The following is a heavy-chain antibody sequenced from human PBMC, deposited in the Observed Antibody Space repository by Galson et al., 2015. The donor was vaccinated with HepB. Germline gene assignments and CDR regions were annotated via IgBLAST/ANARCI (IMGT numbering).Heavy chain of an antibody. CDR1: GGSISSSNYY. V-gene: IGHV4-39*01. J-gene: IGHJ6*02. D-gene: IGHD2-2*01. Sequence: SETLSLTCTVSGGSISSSNYYWGWIRQPPGKGLEWIGSIYYSGSTYYNPSLKNRVTISVDTSKNQFSLKLSSVTAADTAVYYCATDGYCSSTSCLGIAAAGTLNYYYYGMDVWGQGTTVTVSS. CDR3: ATDGYCSSTSCLGIAAAGTLNYYYYGMDV. CDR2: IYYSGST.